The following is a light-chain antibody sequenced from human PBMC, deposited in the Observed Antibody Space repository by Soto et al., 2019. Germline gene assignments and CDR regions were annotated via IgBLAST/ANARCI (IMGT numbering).Light chain of an antibody. CDR2: DVN. V-gene: IGLV2-14*01. CDR1: SSDIGGYDY. J-gene: IGLJ2*01. Sequence: QSALTQPASVSGSPGQSITLSCTGTSSDIGGYDYVSWYQRHPGKAPKLIIYDVNNRRSGVSNRFSGSKSGNTASLTSSGLQAEDEADYYCTSYASESSHVVFGGGTELTVL. CDR3: TSYASESSHVV.